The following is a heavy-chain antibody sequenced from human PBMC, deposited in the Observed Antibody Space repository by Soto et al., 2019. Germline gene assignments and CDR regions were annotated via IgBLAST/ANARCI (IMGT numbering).Heavy chain of an antibody. CDR3: ARDAEYSSPEYYYYGMDV. Sequence: VASVKVSCKASGYTFTSYGISWVRRAPGQGLEWMGWISAYNGNTNYAQKLQGRVTMTTDTSTSTAYMELRSLRSDDTAVYYCARDAEYSSPEYYYYGMDVWGQGTTVTVSS. CDR2: ISAYNGNT. D-gene: IGHD6-6*01. J-gene: IGHJ6*02. V-gene: IGHV1-18*01. CDR1: GYTFTSYG.